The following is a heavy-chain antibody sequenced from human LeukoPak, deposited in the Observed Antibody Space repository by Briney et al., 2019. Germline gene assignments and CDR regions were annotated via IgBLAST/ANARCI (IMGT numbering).Heavy chain of an antibody. CDR3: AKETYYGDQFDY. J-gene: IGHJ4*02. Sequence: GGSLRPSCAASGFTFSSYGMSWVRQAPGKGLEWVSAISGSGGSTYYADSVKGRFTISRDNSKNTLYLQMNSLRAEDSAVYYCAKETYYGDQFDYWGQGTLVTVSS. V-gene: IGHV3-23*01. CDR2: ISGSGGST. CDR1: GFTFSSYG. D-gene: IGHD4-17*01.